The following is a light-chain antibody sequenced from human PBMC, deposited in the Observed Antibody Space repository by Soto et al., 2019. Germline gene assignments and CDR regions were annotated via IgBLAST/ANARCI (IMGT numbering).Light chain of an antibody. CDR2: DVS. CDR3: CLYAGSYTWV. CDR1: SSDVGGYNY. Sequence: QSALTQPRSVSGSPGQSVTISCTGTSSDVGGYNYVSWYQQHPGKAPKLMIYDVSKRPSGVPDRFSGSKSGNTASLTISGLQAEDEGDYYCCLYAGSYTWVFGGGTKLTVL. J-gene: IGLJ3*02. V-gene: IGLV2-11*01.